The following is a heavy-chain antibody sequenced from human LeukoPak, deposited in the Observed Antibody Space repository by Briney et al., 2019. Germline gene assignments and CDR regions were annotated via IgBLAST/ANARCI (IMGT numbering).Heavy chain of an antibody. J-gene: IGHJ6*02. D-gene: IGHD6-6*01. CDR3: AKGRPIDV. CDR1: GFTFSSYG. V-gene: IGHV3-30*18. Sequence: GRSLRLSCAASGFTFSSYGMHWVRQAPGKGLEWVAVISYDGSNKYYADSVKGRFTISRDNSKNTLYLQMNSLRAEDTAVYYCAKGRPIDVWGQGTTVTVS. CDR2: ISYDGSNK.